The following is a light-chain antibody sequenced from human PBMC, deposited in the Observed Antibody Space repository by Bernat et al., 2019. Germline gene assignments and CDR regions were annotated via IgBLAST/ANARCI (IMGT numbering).Light chain of an antibody. CDR2: TAS. Sequence: DIQMTQSPSSLSASVGDRVTITCRASQSISSYLNWYQQRPGKAPKLLIYTASNLQSGVTSRFSGRGSGTEFTLTISSLEPEDFATYYCQQGYTTPLTFGGGTEVQIK. CDR3: QQGYTTPLT. V-gene: IGKV1-39*01. J-gene: IGKJ4*01. CDR1: QSISSY.